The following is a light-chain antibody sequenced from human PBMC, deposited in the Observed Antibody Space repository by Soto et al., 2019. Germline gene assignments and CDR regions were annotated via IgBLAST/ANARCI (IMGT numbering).Light chain of an antibody. CDR1: QSVGSN. CDR2: GAS. Sequence: ERVMTQSPATLSVSPGERATLSCRASQSVGSNLAWYQQKPGQAPRLLIFGASSRATGVPARFSGSGSGTEFTLTIKSLQSEDFAVYFCQQYDNLPLTFGPGTKVDI. CDR3: QQYDNLPLT. J-gene: IGKJ3*01. V-gene: IGKV3-15*01.